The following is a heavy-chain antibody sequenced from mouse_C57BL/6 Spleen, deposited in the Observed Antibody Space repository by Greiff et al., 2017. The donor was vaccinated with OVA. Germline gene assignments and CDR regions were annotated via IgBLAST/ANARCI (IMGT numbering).Heavy chain of an antibody. CDR1: GFTFSSYA. CDR3: ARTAQATGFDY. Sequence: EVQGVESGGGLVKPGGSLKLSCAASGFTFSSYAMSWVRQTPEKRLEWVATISDGGSYTYYPDNVKGRFTISRDNAKNNLYLQMSHLKSEDTAMYYCARTAQATGFDYWGQGTTLTVSS. D-gene: IGHD3-2*02. V-gene: IGHV5-4*01. CDR2: ISDGGSYT. J-gene: IGHJ2*01.